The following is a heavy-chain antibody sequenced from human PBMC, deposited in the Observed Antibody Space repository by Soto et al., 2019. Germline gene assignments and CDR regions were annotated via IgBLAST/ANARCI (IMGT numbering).Heavy chain of an antibody. Sequence: EGQLLESGGGLIQPGGSLRLSCAASAFTFSNYAMGWVREAPGKGLEWVSSISGSAGTTYYADSMKGRFTISRDNYKDTLYLQMNSLRADDTAIYYCAKGTEVVAAVWDAFDIWGQVTMVAVSS. V-gene: IGHV3-23*01. J-gene: IGHJ3*02. D-gene: IGHD2-15*01. CDR3: AKGTEVVAAVWDAFDI. CDR2: ISGSAGTT. CDR1: AFTFSNYA.